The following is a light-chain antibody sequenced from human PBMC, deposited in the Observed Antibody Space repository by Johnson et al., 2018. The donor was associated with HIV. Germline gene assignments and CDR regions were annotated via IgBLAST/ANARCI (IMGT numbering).Light chain of an antibody. CDR1: NSNIGNNY. CDR2: DNN. CDR3: GTWDSSLILYV. Sequence: QSVLTQPPSVSAAPGQKVTISCSGSNSNIGNNYVSWYQQVPGTAPKLLIYDNNKRPSGIPDRFSGSKSGTSATLGITGLKTGDEADYYCGTWDSSLILYVFGTGTKVTVL. J-gene: IGLJ1*01. V-gene: IGLV1-51*01.